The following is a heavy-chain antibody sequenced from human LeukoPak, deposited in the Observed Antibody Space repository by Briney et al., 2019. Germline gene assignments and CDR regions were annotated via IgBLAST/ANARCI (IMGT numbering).Heavy chain of an antibody. CDR2: IYSGGST. CDR1: GLTVSSKY. J-gene: IGHJ4*02. D-gene: IGHD6-19*01. CDR3: AKDRKVYSSGFFDY. Sequence: GGSLRLSCAASGLTVSSKYIRWVRQAPGKGLGWVSVIYSGGSTYYADSVKGRFTISRDNSKSTLYLQMNSLRAEDTAVYYCAKDRKVYSSGFFDYWGQGTLVTVSS. V-gene: IGHV3-53*05.